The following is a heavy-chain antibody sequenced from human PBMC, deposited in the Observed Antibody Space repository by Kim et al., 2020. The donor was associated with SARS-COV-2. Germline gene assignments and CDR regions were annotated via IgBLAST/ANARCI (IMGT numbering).Heavy chain of an antibody. J-gene: IGHJ4*02. V-gene: IGHV5-51*01. D-gene: IGHD3-9*01. CDR3: ARGGFGGYFDCLDY. Sequence: YRPSFQGQVSIAADKSISTAYLQWSSLKASDTAVYYCARGGFGGYFDCLDYWGQGTLVTVSS.